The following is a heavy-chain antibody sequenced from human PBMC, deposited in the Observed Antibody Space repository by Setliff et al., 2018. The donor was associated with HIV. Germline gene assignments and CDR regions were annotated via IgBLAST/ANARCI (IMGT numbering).Heavy chain of an antibody. CDR1: GYTFTSYG. CDR2: ISAYNGNT. Sequence: ASVKVSCKASGYTFTSYGISWVRQAPGQGLEWMGWISAYNGNTNYAQKLQGRVTMTRDTSTQTAYMELTSLTFHDTAVYYCARGFYSWNLWGQGTLVTVSS. CDR3: ARGFYSWNL. V-gene: IGHV1-18*01. D-gene: IGHD1-20*01. J-gene: IGHJ5*02.